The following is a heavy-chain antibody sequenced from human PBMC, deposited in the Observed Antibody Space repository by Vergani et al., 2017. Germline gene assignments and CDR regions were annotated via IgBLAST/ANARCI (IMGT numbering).Heavy chain of an antibody. CDR2: ISSSSSYI. CDR3: ARGVAAAGGDY. CDR1: GFTFSSYS. D-gene: IGHD6-13*01. V-gene: IGHV3-21*01. J-gene: IGHJ4*02. Sequence: EVQLVESGGGLVKPGGSLRLSCAASGFTFSSYSMNWVRQAPGKGLEWVSSISSSSSYIYYADSVKGLFTISRDNAKNSLYLQMNSLRAEDTAVYYCARGVAAAGGDYWGQGTLVTVSS.